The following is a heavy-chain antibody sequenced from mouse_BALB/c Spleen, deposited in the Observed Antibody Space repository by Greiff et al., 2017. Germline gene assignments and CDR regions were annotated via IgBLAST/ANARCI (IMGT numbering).Heavy chain of an antibody. D-gene: IGHD1-1*01. J-gene: IGHJ2*01. Sequence: EVQVVESGGGLVKPGGSLKLSCAASGFTFSSYAMSWVRQTPEKRLEWVASISSGGSTYYPDSVKGRFTISRDNARNILYLQMSSLRSEDTAMYYCARGPDYGSSDYWGQGTTLTVSS. CDR2: ISSGGST. V-gene: IGHV5-6-5*01. CDR3: ARGPDYGSSDY. CDR1: GFTFSSYA.